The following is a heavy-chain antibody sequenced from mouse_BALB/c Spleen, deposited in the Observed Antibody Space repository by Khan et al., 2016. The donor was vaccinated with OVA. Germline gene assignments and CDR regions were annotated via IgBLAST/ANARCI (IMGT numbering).Heavy chain of an antibody. CDR2: INPHIGET. CDR1: GYSFTGYF. J-gene: IGHJ2*01. Sequence: EVQLQESGPELVKPGASVKISCKASGYSFTGYFMNWVMQSHGKSLEWIGRINPHIGETLYNQKFKDKATLTVDESSSTAHMELRSLASEDSAVYYCTRIYRSDFDYWGQGTTLTVCS. V-gene: IGHV1-20*02. D-gene: IGHD1-1*01. CDR3: TRIYRSDFDY.